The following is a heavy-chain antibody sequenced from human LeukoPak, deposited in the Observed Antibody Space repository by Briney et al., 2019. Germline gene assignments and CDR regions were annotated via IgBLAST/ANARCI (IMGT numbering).Heavy chain of an antibody. D-gene: IGHD6-19*01. CDR2: INTNTGNP. CDR3: ARLGIAVAAPPNDY. Sequence: ASVKVSCKASGYTFTSYAMNWLRQAPGQGLEWMGWINTNTGNPTYAQGFTGRFVFSLDTSVSTAYLQISSLKAEDTAVYYCARLGIAVAAPPNDYWGQGTLVTVSS. J-gene: IGHJ4*02. V-gene: IGHV7-4-1*02. CDR1: GYTFTSYA.